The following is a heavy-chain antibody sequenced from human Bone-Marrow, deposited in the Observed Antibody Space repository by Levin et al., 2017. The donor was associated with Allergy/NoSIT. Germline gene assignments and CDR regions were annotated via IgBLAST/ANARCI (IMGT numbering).Heavy chain of an antibody. CDR2: ISHDGSKK. CDR1: GFTFLSYG. V-gene: IGHV3-30*18. J-gene: IGHJ6*03. D-gene: IGHD3-10*01. CDR3: AKDKITYYYYMDA. Sequence: GESLKISCAASGFTFLSYGMHWVRQAPGKGLEWVAVISHDGSKKYYADSVRGRFTISRDNSKNTVYLQMNSLRAEDTAVYYCAKDKITYYYYMDAWGKGTTVTVSS.